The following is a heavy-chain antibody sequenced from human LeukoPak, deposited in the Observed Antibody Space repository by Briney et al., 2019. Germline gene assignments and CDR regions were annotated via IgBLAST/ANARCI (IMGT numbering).Heavy chain of an antibody. Sequence: PGGSLRLSCAASGFTFTSYGMHWVRQAPGKGLEWVAFMRYDGSNKYYADSVKGRFTISRDNSKNTLYLQMNSLRADDTAVYYCAKDWYYYDSSGYYPYYYYYYMDVWGKGTTVTVSS. V-gene: IGHV3-30*02. CDR1: GFTFTSYG. CDR3: AKDWYYYDSSGYYPYYYYYYMDV. J-gene: IGHJ6*03. CDR2: MRYDGSNK. D-gene: IGHD3-22*01.